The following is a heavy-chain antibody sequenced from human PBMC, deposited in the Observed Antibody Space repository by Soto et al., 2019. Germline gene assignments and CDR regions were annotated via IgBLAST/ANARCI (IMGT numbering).Heavy chain of an antibody. Sequence: SETLSITCTVSVDSISVNNIRYYWGWILQTPSQRLEFIGSVYYVVNTYYSPSLEIRVTISVDTSKNQLSLRLSSVTAADTALFYCVRQGYYYDRSGPYYFGSWGQGIPVTVSS. D-gene: IGHD3-22*01. V-gene: IGHV4-39*01. CDR1: VDSISVNNIRYY. J-gene: IGHJ4*02. CDR2: VYYVVNT. CDR3: VRQGYYYDRSGPYYFGS.